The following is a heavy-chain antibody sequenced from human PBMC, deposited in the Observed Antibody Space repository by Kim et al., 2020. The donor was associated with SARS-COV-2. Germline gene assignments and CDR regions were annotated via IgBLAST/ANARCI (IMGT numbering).Heavy chain of an antibody. V-gene: IGHV1-69*13. Sequence: SVKVSCKASGGTFSSYAISWVRQAPGQGLEWMGGIIPIFGTANYAQKFQGRVTITADESTSTAYMELSSLRSEDTAVYYCARDIPQGQWLNPENAFDIWGQGTMVTVSS. CDR1: GGTFSSYA. D-gene: IGHD6-19*01. CDR3: ARDIPQGQWLNPENAFDI. J-gene: IGHJ3*02. CDR2: IIPIFGTA.